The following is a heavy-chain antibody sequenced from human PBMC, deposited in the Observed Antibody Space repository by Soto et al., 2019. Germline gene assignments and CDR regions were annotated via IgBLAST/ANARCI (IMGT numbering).Heavy chain of an antibody. CDR1: GYTFTNYG. Sequence: QVQLVQSGAEVKKPGASVKVSCKASGYTFTNYGISWVRQAPGQGLEWMGWISAYNGNTNYAQKLQGRVTMTTDTSPSAAYRGLSSLRSDDTHVYYCARDSPPVGCWSQGTLVTVSS. V-gene: IGHV1-18*01. CDR3: ARDSPPVGC. CDR2: ISAYNGNT. J-gene: IGHJ4*02.